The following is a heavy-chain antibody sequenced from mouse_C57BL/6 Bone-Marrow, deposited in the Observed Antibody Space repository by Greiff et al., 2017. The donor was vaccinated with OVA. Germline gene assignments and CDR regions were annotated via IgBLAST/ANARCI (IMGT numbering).Heavy chain of an antibody. Sequence: QVQLQQPGAELVMPGASVKLSCKASGYTFTSYWMHWVKQRPGQGLEWIGEIDPSDSYTNYNQKFKGKSTLTVDKSSSTAYMQLSSLTSEDAAVYYCARYWTTVVARNFDVWGTGTTVTVSS. CDR3: ARYWTTVVARNFDV. J-gene: IGHJ1*03. CDR2: IDPSDSYT. D-gene: IGHD1-1*01. V-gene: IGHV1-69*01. CDR1: GYTFTSYW.